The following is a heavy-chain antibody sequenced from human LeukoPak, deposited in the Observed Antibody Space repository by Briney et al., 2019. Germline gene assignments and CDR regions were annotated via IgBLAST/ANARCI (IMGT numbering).Heavy chain of an antibody. J-gene: IGHJ4*02. V-gene: IGHV4-59*08. D-gene: IGHD6-19*01. CDR3: ARRDSSVWYLDY. Sequence: PSETLSLTCTVSGGSMSSYYWSWIRQTPGKGLEWIGYIYYSGTTNYNPSLKSRVIISIDTSKNQFSLRVTSVTAADTAVYYCARRDSSVWYLDYWGQGTLVSVSS. CDR2: IYYSGTT. CDR1: GGSMSSYY.